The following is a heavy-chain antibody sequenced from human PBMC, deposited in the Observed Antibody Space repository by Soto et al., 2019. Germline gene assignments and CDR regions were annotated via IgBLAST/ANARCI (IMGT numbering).Heavy chain of an antibody. Sequence: ASVKVSCKASGGTFSSYAISWVRQAPGQGLEWMGGISAYNGNTNYAQKLQGRVTMTTDTSTSTAYMELRSLRSDDTAVYYCARAGAHGGYYGMDVWGQGTTVTVSS. CDR1: GGTFSSYA. D-gene: IGHD4-17*01. CDR3: ARAGAHGGYYGMDV. CDR2: ISAYNGNT. V-gene: IGHV1-18*01. J-gene: IGHJ6*02.